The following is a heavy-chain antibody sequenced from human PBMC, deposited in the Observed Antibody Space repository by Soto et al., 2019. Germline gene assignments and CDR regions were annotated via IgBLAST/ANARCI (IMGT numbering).Heavy chain of an antibody. Sequence: SETLSLTCTVSGGSISSSSYYWGWIRQPPGKGLEWIGSIYYSGSTYYNPSLKSRVTISVDTSKNQFSLKLSSVTAADTAGYYCARHVSAGIYSNYVAPYYYYYMDVWGKGTTVTVSS. CDR1: GGSISSSSYY. V-gene: IGHV4-39*01. J-gene: IGHJ6*03. D-gene: IGHD4-4*01. CDR2: IYYSGST. CDR3: ARHVSAGIYSNYVAPYYYYYMDV.